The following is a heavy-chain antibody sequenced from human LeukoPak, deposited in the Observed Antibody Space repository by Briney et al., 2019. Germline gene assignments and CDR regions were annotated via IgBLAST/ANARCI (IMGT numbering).Heavy chain of an antibody. CDR3: ARGSSGHFDY. Sequence: PSETLSLTCTVSGGSISSGGYYWSWIRQHPGKGLEWIGYIYYSGSTYYNPSLKSRVTISVDTSKNQFSLKLSSVTAADTAVYYCARGSSGHFDYWGQGTLVTVSS. CDR1: GGSISSGGYY. J-gene: IGHJ4*02. V-gene: IGHV4-31*03. CDR2: IYYSGST.